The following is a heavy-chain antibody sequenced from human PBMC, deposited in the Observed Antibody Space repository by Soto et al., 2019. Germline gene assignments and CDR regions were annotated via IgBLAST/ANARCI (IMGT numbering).Heavy chain of an antibody. J-gene: IGHJ4*02. V-gene: IGHV3-15*05. CDR3: STGSPFSGSVFDY. Sequence: EVQLVESGGGLVKTGGSLRLSCAASGFSFRTTWMAWVRQAPGKGLEWVGRIKSKSAGETTDYADPVKGRFTISRDDSKDTLYLHMDSLETGDTAVYYCSTGSPFSGSVFDYWGQVTLVTVSS. D-gene: IGHD1-26*01. CDR2: IKSKSAGETT. CDR1: GFSFRTTW.